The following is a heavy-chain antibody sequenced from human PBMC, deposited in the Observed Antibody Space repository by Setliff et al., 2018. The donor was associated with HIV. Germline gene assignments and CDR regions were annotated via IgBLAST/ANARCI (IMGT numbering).Heavy chain of an antibody. CDR3: ARGGYRDGYDY. CDR1: GYSISSGYY. D-gene: IGHD5-18*01. V-gene: IGHV4-38-2*02. J-gene: IGHJ4*02. Sequence: SETLSLTCSVSGYSISSGYYWGWIRQPPGKGLEWIGSIYHSGSTYYNPSLKSRVTISVDTSKNQFSLSLRSVAAADTAVYYCARGGYRDGYDYWGQGTLVTVSS. CDR2: IYHSGST.